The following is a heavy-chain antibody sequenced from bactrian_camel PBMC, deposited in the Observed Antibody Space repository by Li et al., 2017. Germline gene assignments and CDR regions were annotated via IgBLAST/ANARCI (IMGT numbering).Heavy chain of an antibody. D-gene: IGHD1*01. J-gene: IGHJ4*01. CDR2: INSGGGST. CDR3: ATEGDAAWDGTTFAY. CDR1: GFAFSNYD. Sequence: VQLVESGGGLVQPGGSLRLSCAVSGFAFSNYDMSWVRQAPGKGLEWVSAINSGGGSTYYADSVKGRFTISRDNDKNTVYLQMSDLAIDDTAAYYCATEGDAAWDGTTFAYWGQGTQVTVS. V-gene: IGHV3S40*01.